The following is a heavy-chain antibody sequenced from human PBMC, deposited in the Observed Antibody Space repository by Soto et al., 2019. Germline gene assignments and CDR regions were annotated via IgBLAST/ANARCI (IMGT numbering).Heavy chain of an antibody. V-gene: IGHV3-74*01. D-gene: IGHD3-10*01. Sequence: GGSLRLSCAASGFTFSSYSMNWVRQAPGKGLEWVSRINMDGTSISYADSVKGRFTISRDNAKNTLYLQMNSLGVDDTALYYCARAGSYRFDYWGLGTLVTVSS. J-gene: IGHJ4*02. CDR1: GFTFSSYS. CDR3: ARAGSYRFDY. CDR2: INMDGTSI.